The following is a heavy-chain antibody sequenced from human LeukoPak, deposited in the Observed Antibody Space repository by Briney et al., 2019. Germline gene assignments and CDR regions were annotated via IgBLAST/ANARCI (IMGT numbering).Heavy chain of an antibody. CDR1: GFTFSNYG. Sequence: GGSLRLSCAASGFTFSNYGMHGVRQAPAKGREWVAVISYVGSNEYYSDSVKGGFAISTDTSKNKLYLQMNGLRAEDTALYYCARNFLTGRLIDYWGQGTLVTVSS. D-gene: IGHD7-27*01. CDR3: ARNFLTGRLIDY. V-gene: IGHV3-30*03. CDR2: ISYVGSNE. J-gene: IGHJ4*02.